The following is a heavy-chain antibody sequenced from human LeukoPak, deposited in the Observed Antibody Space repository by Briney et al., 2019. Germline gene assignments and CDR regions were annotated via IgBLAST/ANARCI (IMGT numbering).Heavy chain of an antibody. J-gene: IGHJ6*02. CDR1: GFTFSSYA. CDR2: ISYDGSNK. CDR3: AKDPKSPYGMDV. Sequence: GGSLRLSCAAFGFTFSSYAMHWVRQAPGKGLEWVAVISYDGSNKYYADSVKGRFTISRDNSKNTLYLQMNSLRAEDTAVYYCAKDPKSPYGMDVWGQGTTVTVSS. V-gene: IGHV3-30-3*01.